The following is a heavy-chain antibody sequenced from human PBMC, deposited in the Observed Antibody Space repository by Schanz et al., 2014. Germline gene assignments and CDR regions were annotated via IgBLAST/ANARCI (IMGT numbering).Heavy chain of an antibody. CDR2: VPFDGSQK. Sequence: VQLLESWGGLVQPGGSLRLSCAASGFTFSDYSMNWVRQAPGKGPEWVAFVPFDGSQKFYADSVKGRFTISRDNAKNTLYLQMNSLRAEDTAVYYCARIGGSVFDYWAQGTLVTVSS. CDR3: ARIGGSVFDY. J-gene: IGHJ4*02. CDR1: GFTFSDYS. V-gene: IGHV3-30*03. D-gene: IGHD3-10*01.